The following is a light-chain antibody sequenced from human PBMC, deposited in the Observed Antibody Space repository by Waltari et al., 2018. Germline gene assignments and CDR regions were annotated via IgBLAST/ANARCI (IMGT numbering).Light chain of an antibody. J-gene: IGLJ3*02. V-gene: IGLV1-44*01. CDR2: TNN. CDR1: SSHSDTTP. Sequence: QSVLTQPPSPSGTPGPRVTITSSGGSSHSDTTPATWYQHLPRTAPKLLSYTNNPQPSGVPDRFSGSKSGTSASLAISGLQVEDEADYYCAAWDDSLKGWVFGGGTKVTVL. CDR3: AAWDDSLKGWV.